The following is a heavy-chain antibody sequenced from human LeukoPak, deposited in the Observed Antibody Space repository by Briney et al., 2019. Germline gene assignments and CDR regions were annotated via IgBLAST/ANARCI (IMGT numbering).Heavy chain of an antibody. D-gene: IGHD2-8*02. Sequence: GSLRLSCAASGFTFSTFAMVWVRQPPGKGLEWVSSIFPSGGEIHYADSVRGRFTISRDNSKSTLSLQMNSLRAEDTAIYYCATYRQVLLPFESWGQGTLVTVSS. J-gene: IGHJ4*02. CDR2: IFPSGGEI. CDR3: ATYRQVLLPFES. V-gene: IGHV3-23*01. CDR1: GFTFSTFA.